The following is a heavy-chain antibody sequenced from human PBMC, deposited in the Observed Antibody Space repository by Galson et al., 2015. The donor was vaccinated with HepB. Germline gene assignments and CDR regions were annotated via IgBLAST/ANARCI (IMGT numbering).Heavy chain of an antibody. CDR3: ARDLYDILTGSRLRGYDHFGMDV. V-gene: IGHV1-2*02. J-gene: IGHJ6*02. Sequence: QSGAEVKKPGESLKISCKASGYTFTNFYIHWVRQVPGQGPECMGWVNPNSGATTYTPKFQDRLTMTRDTSLRTVYMELNRLTSDDTAVYYCARDLYDILTGSRLRGYDHFGMDVWGQGTAVTVSS. CDR1: GYTFTNFY. CDR2: VNPNSGAT. D-gene: IGHD3-9*01.